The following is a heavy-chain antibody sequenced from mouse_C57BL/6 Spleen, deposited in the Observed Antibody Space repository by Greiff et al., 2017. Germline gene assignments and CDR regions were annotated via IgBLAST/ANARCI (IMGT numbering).Heavy chain of an antibody. J-gene: IGHJ3*01. CDR3: ARSPFYYGYDGGFAY. V-gene: IGHV7-3*01. Sequence: EVQLVESGGGLVQPGGSLSLSCAASGFTFPAYYMSWVRQPPGKALEWLGFIRNKANGYTTEYSASVKGRFTISRDNSQSILYLQMNALRAEDSATYYCARSPFYYGYDGGFAYWGQGTLVTVSA. CDR2: IRNKANGYTT. CDR1: GFTFPAYY. D-gene: IGHD2-2*01.